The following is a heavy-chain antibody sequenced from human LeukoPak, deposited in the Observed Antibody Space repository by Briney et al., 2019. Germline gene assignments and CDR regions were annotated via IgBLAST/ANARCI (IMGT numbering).Heavy chain of an antibody. D-gene: IGHD6-19*01. Sequence: SETLSLTCTVSGGSISSYYWSWIRQPPGKGLEWIGYIYYSGSTNYNPSLKSRVTISVGTSKNQFSLKLSSVTAADTAVYYCARHGDPHSSADAFDIWGQGTMVTVSS. V-gene: IGHV4-59*01. CDR1: GGSISSYY. CDR3: ARHGDPHSSADAFDI. J-gene: IGHJ3*02. CDR2: IYYSGST.